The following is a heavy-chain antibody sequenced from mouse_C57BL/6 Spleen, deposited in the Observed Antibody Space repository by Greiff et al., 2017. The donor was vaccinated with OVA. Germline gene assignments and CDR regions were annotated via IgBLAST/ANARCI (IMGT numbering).Heavy chain of an antibody. CDR1: GYTFTSYG. Sequence: VKLMESGAELARPGASVKLSCKASGYTFTSYGISWVKQRTGQGLEWIGEIYPRSGNTYYNEKFKGKATLTADKSSSTAYMELRSLTSEDSAVYFCARWGGIYAMDYWGQGTSVTVSS. D-gene: IGHD1-1*02. CDR3: ARWGGIYAMDY. J-gene: IGHJ4*01. V-gene: IGHV1-81*01. CDR2: IYPRSGNT.